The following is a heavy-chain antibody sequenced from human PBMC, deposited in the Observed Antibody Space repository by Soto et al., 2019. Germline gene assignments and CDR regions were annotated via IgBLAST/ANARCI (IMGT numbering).Heavy chain of an antibody. V-gene: IGHV3-30-3*01. Sequence: QVQLVESGGGVVKPGGSLRLSCAASGFTFRNHAMHWVRQAPGKGLECLAVIAYDGSNASYRDSVKGRFTISRDNSKNTLHQHMNSLRSEDTGVYYCARGDREDILVVVGARPGEYGIDIWGQGTTVTVSS. CDR3: ARGDREDILVVVGARPGEYGIDI. CDR1: GFTFRNHA. J-gene: IGHJ6*02. CDR2: IAYDGSNA. D-gene: IGHD2-15*01.